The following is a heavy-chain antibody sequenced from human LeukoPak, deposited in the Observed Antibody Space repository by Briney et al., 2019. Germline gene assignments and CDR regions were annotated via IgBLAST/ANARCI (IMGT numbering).Heavy chain of an antibody. CDR1: GGSISTYY. J-gene: IGHJ4*02. CDR3: ARVGSYSFDY. V-gene: IGHV4-59*01. CDR2: ISHSGIT. Sequence: SETLSLTCTVSGGSISTYYWSWIPQPPGKGLEWIGYISHSGITRYNPSLKSRLTMSVDTSKNQFSLKLSSVTAADTAVYYCARVGSYSFDYWGRGTLVTVSA. D-gene: IGHD6-13*01.